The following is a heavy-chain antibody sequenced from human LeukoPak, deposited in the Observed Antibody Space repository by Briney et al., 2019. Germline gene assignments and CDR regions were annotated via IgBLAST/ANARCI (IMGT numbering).Heavy chain of an antibody. V-gene: IGHV3-23*01. J-gene: IGHJ4*02. Sequence: GGSLRLSCAASGFTFSNNAMSWVRQVPGKGLEWVSGISGSGGSTNYADSVKGRLTISRDNSKNTLYLQMSSLRAEDTAVYYCAKRPYDFWSGYFFDSWGQGTLVTVSS. CDR3: AKRPYDFWSGYFFDS. CDR2: ISGSGGST. D-gene: IGHD3-3*01. CDR1: GFTFSNNA.